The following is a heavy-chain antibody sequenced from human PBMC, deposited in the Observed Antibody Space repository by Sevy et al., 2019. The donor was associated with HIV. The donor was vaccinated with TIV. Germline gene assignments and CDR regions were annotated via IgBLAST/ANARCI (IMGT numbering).Heavy chain of an antibody. CDR1: GFSFSSHG. Sequence: GGSLRLSCAASGFSFSSHGMHWVRQAPGKGLEWQSVISYDGNKKYYAGSVKGRFTISRDNSKNTLYLQMNSLRPEDTAVYYCARDGGWYNYAPSDYWGQGTLVTVSS. V-gene: IGHV3-30*03. CDR2: ISYDGNKK. J-gene: IGHJ4*02. D-gene: IGHD1-1*01. CDR3: ARDGGWYNYAPSDY.